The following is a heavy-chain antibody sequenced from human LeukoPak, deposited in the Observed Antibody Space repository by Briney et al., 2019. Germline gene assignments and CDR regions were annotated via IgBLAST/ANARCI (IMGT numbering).Heavy chain of an antibody. CDR2: FDWDDDK. CDR3: ARMITLSNGRYSSKTLDY. CDR1: GFSLSTSGMC. V-gene: IGHV2-70*01. Sequence: ESGPALVKPTQTLTLTCTFSGFSLSTSGMCVSWIRQPPGNALEWRALFDWDDDKYYSTSLKTRLTISKDTSKNQVVLTMTNMDPVDTATYYCARMITLSNGRYSSKTLDYWGQGTLVTVSS. D-gene: IGHD5-18*01. J-gene: IGHJ4*02.